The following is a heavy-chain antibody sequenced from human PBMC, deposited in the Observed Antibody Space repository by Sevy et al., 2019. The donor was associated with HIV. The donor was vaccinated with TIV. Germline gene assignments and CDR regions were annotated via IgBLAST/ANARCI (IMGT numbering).Heavy chain of an antibody. V-gene: IGHV3-15*07. J-gene: IGHJ4*02. Sequence: GGSLRLSCAASGFNFSSAWMNWVRQAPGKGLEWVGRIRLKTDGGATDYAAPMKGRFTISRDDSKEMLYLQMDSLKTEDTAVYYCTVPACFHIDYWGQGTLVTVSS. CDR2: IRLKTDGGAT. CDR3: TVPACFHIDY. CDR1: GFNFSSAW. D-gene: IGHD2-21*01.